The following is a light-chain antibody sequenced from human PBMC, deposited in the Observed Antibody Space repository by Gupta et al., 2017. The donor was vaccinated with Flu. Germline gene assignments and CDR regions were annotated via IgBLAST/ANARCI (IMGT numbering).Light chain of an antibody. CDR3: SSYTSSTTLV. CDR1: SSDVGGYNY. Sequence: QSALTQPASVSGSPGQSITISCTGTSSDVGGYNYVSWYQQHPGKAPKLMIYEVSNRPSGVSNRCSGSKSGNTASLNISGLQAEDEADDYCSSYTSSTTLVFGGGTKLTVL. CDR2: EVS. V-gene: IGLV2-14*01. J-gene: IGLJ2*01.